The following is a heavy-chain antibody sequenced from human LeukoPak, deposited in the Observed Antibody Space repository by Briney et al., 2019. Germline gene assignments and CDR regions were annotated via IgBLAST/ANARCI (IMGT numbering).Heavy chain of an antibody. V-gene: IGHV3-23*01. J-gene: IGHJ6*04. CDR2: ISGSGGST. CDR3: ANNNRDYYYGMDV. CDR1: GFTFSSYA. Sequence: GGSLRLSCAASGFTFSSYAMSWVPQAPGKGLEWVSAISGSGGSTYYADSVKGRFTISRDNSKNTLYLQMNSLRAEDTAVYYCANNNRDYYYGMDVWGKGTTVTVSS. D-gene: IGHD1/OR15-1a*01.